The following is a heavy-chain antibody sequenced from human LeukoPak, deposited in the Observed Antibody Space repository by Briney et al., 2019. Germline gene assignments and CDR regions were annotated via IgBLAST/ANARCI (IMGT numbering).Heavy chain of an antibody. Sequence: GGSLRLSCAASGFTFSSYAMHWVRQAPGKGLEWVAVISYDGSNKYYADSVEGRFTISRDNSKNTLYLQMNSLRAEDTAVYYCARGQGDSSGYLTRVSAFDIWGQGTMVTVSS. CDR1: GFTFSSYA. CDR3: ARGQGDSSGYLTRVSAFDI. CDR2: ISYDGSNK. J-gene: IGHJ3*02. V-gene: IGHV3-30-3*01. D-gene: IGHD3-22*01.